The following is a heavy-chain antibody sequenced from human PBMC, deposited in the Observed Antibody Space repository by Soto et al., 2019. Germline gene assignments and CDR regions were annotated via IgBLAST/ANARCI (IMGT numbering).Heavy chain of an antibody. CDR1: GDXVSSNSAA. J-gene: IGHJ4*02. Sequence: QXLSLTCAISGDXVSSNSAAWNWIRQSPSRGLEWLGRTYYRSKWYNAYAVSVTSRITINPGTSKNQFSLQLNSVTQEETAVYYCARGVEWLRFMSFDYWGQGTLLTVSP. D-gene: IGHD5-12*01. CDR2: TYYRSKWYN. CDR3: ARGVEWLRFMSFDY. V-gene: IGHV6-1*01.